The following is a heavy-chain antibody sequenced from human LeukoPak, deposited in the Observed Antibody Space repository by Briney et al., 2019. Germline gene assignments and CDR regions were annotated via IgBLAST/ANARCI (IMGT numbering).Heavy chain of an antibody. CDR1: GYTFTGYY. CDR2: INPNSGGT. Sequence: ASVKVSCKASGYTFTGYYMHWVRQAPGQGLEWMGWINPNSGGTNYAQKFQGRVTMTRDTSISTAYMELSRLRSDDTAVYYCARSITMIVVVPKIDAFDIWGQGTMVTVSS. CDR3: ARSITMIVVVPKIDAFDI. J-gene: IGHJ3*02. V-gene: IGHV1-2*02. D-gene: IGHD3-22*01.